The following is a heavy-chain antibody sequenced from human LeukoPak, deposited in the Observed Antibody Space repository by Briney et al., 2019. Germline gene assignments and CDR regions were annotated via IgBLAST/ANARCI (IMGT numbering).Heavy chain of an antibody. Sequence: TGGSLRLSCAASGFTFSTYSMNWVRQAPGKGLEWVSYISSSSSTIYYADSVKGRFTISRDNVKKSLYLQMNSLRAEDTAVYYCARARGTIFGVDDYWGQGTVITVSS. J-gene: IGHJ4*02. D-gene: IGHD3-3*01. CDR3: ARARGTIFGVDDY. CDR2: ISSSSSTI. CDR1: GFTFSTYS. V-gene: IGHV3-48*01.